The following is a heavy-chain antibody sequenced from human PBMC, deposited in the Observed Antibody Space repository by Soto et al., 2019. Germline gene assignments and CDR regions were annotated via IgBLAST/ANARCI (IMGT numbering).Heavy chain of an antibody. CDR1: NGSISGFY. Sequence: PAETLSLTCSVSNGSISGFYWTWIRQPPGKILEWIGYIHYSGRTDYNPSLTSRATMSVDTSKNQFSLNLKPITAADTAVYYCVRVGVGIGNHFDSWGRGTLVTVSS. CDR2: IHYSGRT. V-gene: IGHV4-59*12. D-gene: IGHD1-26*01. J-gene: IGHJ4*02. CDR3: VRVGVGIGNHFDS.